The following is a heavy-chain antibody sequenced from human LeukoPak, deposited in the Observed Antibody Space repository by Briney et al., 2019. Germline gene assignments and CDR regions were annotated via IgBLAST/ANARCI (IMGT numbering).Heavy chain of an antibody. CDR2: IYHTGST. Sequence: SETLSLTCTVSGGSIGSYYWSWIRQPPGKGPEWIGDIYHTGSTRYNPSLKSRVTISVDTSKNQFSLNLSSVTAADAAVYYCARVLDYWGQGTLVTVSS. CDR3: ARVLDY. V-gene: IGHV4-59*01. CDR1: GGSIGSYY. J-gene: IGHJ4*02.